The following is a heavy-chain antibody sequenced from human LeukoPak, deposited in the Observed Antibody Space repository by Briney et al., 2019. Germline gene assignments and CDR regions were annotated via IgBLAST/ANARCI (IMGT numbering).Heavy chain of an antibody. D-gene: IGHD3-10*01. J-gene: IGHJ4*02. V-gene: IGHV4-4*07. Sequence: SQTLSLTCTVSGGSISSYYWSWIRQPAGKELEWIGRIYTSGSTNYNPSLKSRVTMSVDTSKNQFSLKLSSVTAADTAVYYCARSMVRGVTIYYFDYWGQGTLVTVSS. CDR1: GGSISSYY. CDR2: IYTSGST. CDR3: ARSMVRGVTIYYFDY.